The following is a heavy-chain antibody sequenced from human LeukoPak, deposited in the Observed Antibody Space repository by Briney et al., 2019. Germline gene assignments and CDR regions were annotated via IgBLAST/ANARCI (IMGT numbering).Heavy chain of an antibody. D-gene: IGHD6-19*01. J-gene: IGHJ4*02. Sequence: SETLSLTCTVSGGSISSYYWSWIRQPPGKGLEWIGHIYYSGSTNYNPSLKSRVTISVDTSKNQFSLKLSSVTAADTAVYYCARQTVGSGWYGDDYWGQGTLVTVSS. CDR3: ARQTVGSGWYGDDY. V-gene: IGHV4-59*08. CDR1: GGSISSYY. CDR2: IYYSGST.